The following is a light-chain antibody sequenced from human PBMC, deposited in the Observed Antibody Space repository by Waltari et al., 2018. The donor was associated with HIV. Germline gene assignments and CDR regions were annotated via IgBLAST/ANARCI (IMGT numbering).Light chain of an antibody. J-gene: IGLJ3*02. V-gene: IGLV1-44*01. Sequence: QSVLNQSPSASGTPGQRVIISCSGSSSNIGSNTVTWYQQFPGTAPKLRIYSDGQRPSGFPERFSGSKSATSASLAISGLRSEDEADYYCATWDDSLNAWVFGGGTKLTVL. CDR1: SSNIGSNT. CDR2: SDG. CDR3: ATWDDSLNAWV.